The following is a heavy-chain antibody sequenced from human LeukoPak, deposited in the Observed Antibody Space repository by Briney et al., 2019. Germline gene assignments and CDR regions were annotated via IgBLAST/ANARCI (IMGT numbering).Heavy chain of an antibody. Sequence: SGGSLRLSCAASGFTFSSYWMHWVRQAPGKGLVWVSRINSDGSSTSYADSVKGRFTISRDNAKNTLYLQMNSLRAEDTAVYYCATLSDIVVVPATADYYYYMDVWGKGTTVTVSS. CDR3: ATLSDIVVVPATADYYYYMDV. CDR2: INSDGSST. V-gene: IGHV3-74*01. CDR1: GFTFSSYW. D-gene: IGHD2-2*01. J-gene: IGHJ6*03.